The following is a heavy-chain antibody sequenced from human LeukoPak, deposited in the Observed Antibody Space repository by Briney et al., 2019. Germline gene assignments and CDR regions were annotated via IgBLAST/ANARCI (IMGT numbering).Heavy chain of an antibody. CDR2: IYSNGTT. CDR1: GGFISRYY. D-gene: IGHD2-15*01. Sequence: PSETLSLTCAVSGGFISRYYWSWIRQPAGKGLEWIGRIYSNGTTFYNPSLSSRVNLSVDTSRNEVPLKLQSVTAADRAVFCFVGDPGSYLYYYMDVWGKGTTVTVSS. J-gene: IGHJ6*03. CDR3: VGDPGSYLYYYMDV. V-gene: IGHV4-4*07.